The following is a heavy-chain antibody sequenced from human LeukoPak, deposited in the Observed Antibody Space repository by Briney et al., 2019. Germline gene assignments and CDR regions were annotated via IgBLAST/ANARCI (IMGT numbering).Heavy chain of an antibody. V-gene: IGHV5-51*01. J-gene: IGHJ4*02. Sequence: GEPLQISSQGSGSSFTSYWIGRVRPMPGKGLEWMGIIYPGDSDARYSPSFQGQVTISADKSISTAYLQWSSLKASDTAMYYCARQIAGTGHFDYWGQGTLVTVSS. CDR2: IYPGDSDA. D-gene: IGHD3-10*01. CDR1: GSSFTSYW. CDR3: ARQIAGTGHFDY.